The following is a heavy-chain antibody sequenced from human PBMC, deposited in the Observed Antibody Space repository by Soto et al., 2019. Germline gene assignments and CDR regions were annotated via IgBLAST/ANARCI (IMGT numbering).Heavy chain of an antibody. Sequence: SETLSLTCNFSGGSVSSYYWTWIRQPPGKGLEWIGYIYNSGSANYNPSVKSRVTMSLDTSKNLLSLNLSSVTAADTAIYYCAGTSFRGFGELIGNFYVYGMDVWGKGTTVTVSS. J-gene: IGHJ6*04. CDR3: AGTSFRGFGELIGNFYVYGMDV. CDR1: GGSVSSYY. V-gene: IGHV4-59*02. CDR2: IYNSGSA. D-gene: IGHD3-3*01.